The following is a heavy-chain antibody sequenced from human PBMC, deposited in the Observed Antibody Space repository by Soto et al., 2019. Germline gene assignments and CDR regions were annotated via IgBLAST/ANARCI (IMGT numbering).Heavy chain of an antibody. D-gene: IGHD5-12*01. CDR3: ASYTGAEWLQYDY. V-gene: IGHV1-69*02. J-gene: IGHJ4*02. CDR1: GGTFSSYT. CDR2: IIPILGIA. Sequence: SVKVSCKASGGTFSSYTISWVRQAPGQGLEWMGRIIPILGIANYAQKFQGRVTITADKSTSTAYMELSSLRSEDTAVYYCASYTGAEWLQYDYWGQGTLVTVSS.